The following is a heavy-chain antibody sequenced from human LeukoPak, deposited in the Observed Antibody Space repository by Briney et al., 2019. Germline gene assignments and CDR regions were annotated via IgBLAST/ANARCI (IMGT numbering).Heavy chain of an antibody. Sequence: GGSLRLSCAASGFTFSSYAMHWVRQAPGKGLYWVAVISYDGSNKYYPDSVKGRFTISRDNSKNTLYLQMNSLRAEDTAVYYCAVDYTTSGLDCWGQGTLVTVSS. J-gene: IGHJ4*02. CDR1: GFTFSSYA. V-gene: IGHV3-30*04. D-gene: IGHD3-3*01. CDR2: ISYDGSNK. CDR3: AVDYTTSGLDC.